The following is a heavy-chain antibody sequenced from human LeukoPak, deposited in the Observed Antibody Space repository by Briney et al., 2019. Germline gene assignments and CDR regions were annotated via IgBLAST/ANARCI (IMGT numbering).Heavy chain of an antibody. D-gene: IGHD3-9*01. Sequence: SETLSLICTVSGGSINSGTYYWNWIRQPPGKGLEWIGYIYYSGDTYYNPSLKSRVTVSRDTSKNQFSLKLSSVTAADTAVYYCARGVDILTAYYYFDYWGQGTLVSVSA. CDR3: ARGVDILTAYYYFDY. CDR1: GGSINSGTYY. V-gene: IGHV4-30-4*01. J-gene: IGHJ4*02. CDR2: IYYSGDT.